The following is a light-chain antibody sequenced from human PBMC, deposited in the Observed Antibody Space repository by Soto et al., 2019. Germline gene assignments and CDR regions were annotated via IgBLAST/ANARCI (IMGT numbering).Light chain of an antibody. CDR2: WAS. CDR1: QSVLYSSNNKNY. J-gene: IGKJ4*01. Sequence: DIVMTQSPDSLAVSLGARATINCKSSQSVLYSSNNKNYLAWYQQKPGQPPKLLIYWASTRESGVPDRFSGSGSWTDFTLTISSLQAEDVAVYYCQQYYSTLLTFGGGTKVEIK. CDR3: QQYYSTLLT. V-gene: IGKV4-1*01.